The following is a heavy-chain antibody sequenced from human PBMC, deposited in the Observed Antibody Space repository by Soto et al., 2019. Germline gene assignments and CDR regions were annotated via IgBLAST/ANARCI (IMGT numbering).Heavy chain of an antibody. CDR3: ARFHYYGSGKGRYYYGMDV. Sequence: PSETLSLTCTVSGGSISSSSYYWGWIRQPPGKGLEWIGSIYYSGSTYYNPSLKSRVTISVDTSKNQFSLKLSSVTAADTAVYYCARFHYYGSGKGRYYYGMDVWGQGTTVTVSS. D-gene: IGHD3-10*01. V-gene: IGHV4-39*01. CDR1: GGSISSSSYY. CDR2: IYYSGST. J-gene: IGHJ6*02.